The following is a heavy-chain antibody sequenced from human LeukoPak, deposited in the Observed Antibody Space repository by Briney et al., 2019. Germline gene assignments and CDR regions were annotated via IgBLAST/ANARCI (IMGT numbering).Heavy chain of an antibody. CDR1: GFTFSNAW. V-gene: IGHV3-23*01. Sequence: SGGSLRLSCAASGFTFSNAWMSWVRRAPGKGLEWVSAISGSGGSTYYADSVKGRFTISRDNSKNTLYLQMNSLRAEDTAVYYCAKSVDRLLFPPSSFDYWGQGTLVTVSS. J-gene: IGHJ4*02. CDR2: ISGSGGST. D-gene: IGHD2-21*02. CDR3: AKSVDRLLFPPSSFDY.